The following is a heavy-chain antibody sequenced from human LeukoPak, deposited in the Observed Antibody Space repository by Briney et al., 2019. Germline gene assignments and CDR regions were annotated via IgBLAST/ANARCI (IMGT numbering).Heavy chain of an antibody. CDR1: GFTFSSYS. J-gene: IGHJ5*02. D-gene: IGHD3-9*01. Sequence: PGGSLRLSCAASGFTFSSYSMNWVRQAPGKGLEWVSSISIISSYIYYADSVKGRFTISRDNAKNSLYLQMNSLRAEDTAVYYCARGGYDILTGYTPPHDWFDPWGQGTLVTVSS. CDR3: ARGGYDILTGYTPPHDWFDP. CDR2: ISIISSYI. V-gene: IGHV3-21*01.